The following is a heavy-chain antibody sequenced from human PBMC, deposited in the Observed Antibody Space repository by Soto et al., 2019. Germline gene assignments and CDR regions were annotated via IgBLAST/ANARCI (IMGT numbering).Heavy chain of an antibody. J-gene: IGHJ4*02. D-gene: IGHD6-19*01. Sequence: GGSLRLSCAASGFTFSSYWMSWVRQAPGKGLEWVANIRQDGSEKYYVDSVKGRFTISRDNAKNSLYLQMNSLRAEDTAVYYCARDGAVAAFDYWGQGTLVTVSS. CDR1: GFTFSSYW. CDR3: ARDGAVAAFDY. V-gene: IGHV3-7*05. CDR2: IRQDGSEK.